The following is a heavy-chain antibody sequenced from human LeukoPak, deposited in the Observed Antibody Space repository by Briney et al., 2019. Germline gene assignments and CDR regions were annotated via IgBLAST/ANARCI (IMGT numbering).Heavy chain of an antibody. J-gene: IGHJ4*02. Sequence: GGSLRLSCAASGFTFSSYAMSWVRQAPGKGLEWVSAISGSGGSTYYADSVKGRFTISRDNFKNTLYLQMNSLRAEDTAVYYCAKPLRFLECWDYWGQGTLVTVSS. CDR3: AKPLRFLECWDY. CDR1: GFTFSSYA. D-gene: IGHD3-3*01. V-gene: IGHV3-23*01. CDR2: ISGSGGST.